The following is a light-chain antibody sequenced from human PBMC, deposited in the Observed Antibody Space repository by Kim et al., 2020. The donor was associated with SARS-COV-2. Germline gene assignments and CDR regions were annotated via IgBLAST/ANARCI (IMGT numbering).Light chain of an antibody. J-gene: IGLJ3*02. V-gene: IGLV3-21*04. Sequence: SYELTQPPSVSVAPGKTARITCGGNNIGSKSVHWYQQKPGQAPVLVIYYDSDRPSGIPERFSGSNSGNTATLTISRVEAGDEDDFYCQVCGSSSAPLFGGGTQLTVL. CDR2: YDS. CDR1: NIGSKS. CDR3: QVCGSSSAPL.